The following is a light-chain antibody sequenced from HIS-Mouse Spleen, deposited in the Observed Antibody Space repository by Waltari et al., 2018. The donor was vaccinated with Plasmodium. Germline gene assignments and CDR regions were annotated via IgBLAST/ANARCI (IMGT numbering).Light chain of an antibody. V-gene: IGLV3-10*01. CDR1: ALPKKY. J-gene: IGLJ3*02. CDR2: EDS. CDR3: YSTDSSGNHRV. Sequence: SYELTQPPSGSVSPGQTARLTCPGDALPKKYAYWYQQKSGQAPVLVIYEDSKRPPGIPERFSGSSSGTMATLTISGAQVGDEADYYCYSTDSSGNHRVFGGGTKLTVL.